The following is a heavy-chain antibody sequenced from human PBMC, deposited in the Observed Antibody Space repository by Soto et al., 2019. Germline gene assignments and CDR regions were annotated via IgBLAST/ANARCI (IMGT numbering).Heavy chain of an antibody. D-gene: IGHD6-19*01. CDR1: GFTFSSYA. J-gene: IGHJ4*02. V-gene: IGHV3-64*01. Sequence: GESLRLSCAASGFTFSSYAMHWVRQAPGKGLEYVSAISSNGGSTYYANSVKGRYTISRDNSKNTLYLQMGSLRAEDMAVYYCARQWLDSYYFDYWGKGTLVTVSS. CDR3: ARQWLDSYYFDY. CDR2: ISSNGGST.